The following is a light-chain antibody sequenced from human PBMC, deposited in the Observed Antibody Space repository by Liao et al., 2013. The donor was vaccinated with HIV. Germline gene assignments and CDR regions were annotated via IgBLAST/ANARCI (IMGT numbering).Light chain of an antibody. CDR2: QDS. Sequence: SFELTQPSSVSVSPGQTASITCSGDELGYRYASWYQQRPGQSPILVIYQDSKRPSGIPARFSGFNSRNTATLIIYETQAMDEADYYCQAWDRGVIFGGGTKVTVL. CDR1: ELGYRY. J-gene: IGLJ2*01. CDR3: QAWDRGVI. V-gene: IGLV3-1*01.